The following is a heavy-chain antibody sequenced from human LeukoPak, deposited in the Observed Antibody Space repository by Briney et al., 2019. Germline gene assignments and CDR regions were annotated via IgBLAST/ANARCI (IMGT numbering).Heavy chain of an antibody. J-gene: IGHJ4*02. CDR1: GFTFTNYA. D-gene: IGHD1-26*01. V-gene: IGHV3-23*01. CDR2: ISGTGDST. CDR3: AKDWSCDY. Sequence: GGSLRLSCAASGFTFTNYAMSWVRQAPGKGLEWVSAISGTGDSTYYADSVKGRFTISRDNSKNTLYLQMNSLRADDTAVYYCAKDWSCDYWGQGSLVTVSS.